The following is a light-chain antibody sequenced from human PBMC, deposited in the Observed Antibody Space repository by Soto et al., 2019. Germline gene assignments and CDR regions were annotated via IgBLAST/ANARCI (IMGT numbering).Light chain of an antibody. J-gene: IGLJ1*01. V-gene: IGLV2-14*01. CDR3: SSYTSSSTLEV. Sequence: QSALTQPASVSGSPGQSITISCTGTSSDVGGYNHVSWYQQHPGKAPKLMIYEVSNRPSGVSNRFSGSKSGNTASLTISGLQAEDEADYYCSSYTSSSTLEVFGTGTKVTVL. CDR2: EVS. CDR1: SSDVGGYNH.